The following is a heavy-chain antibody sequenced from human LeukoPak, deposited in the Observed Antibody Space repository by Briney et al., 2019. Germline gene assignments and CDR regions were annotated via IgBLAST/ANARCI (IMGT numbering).Heavy chain of an antibody. CDR1: GFTVSSNY. CDR2: IYRGGST. Sequence: PGGSLRLSCAASGFTVSSNYMSWVRQAPGKGLEWVSVIYRGGSTYYADSVKGRFTISGDNSKNTLYLQMNSPRAEDTAVYYCAAVAAAGPLGSDAFDIWGQGTMVTVS. J-gene: IGHJ3*02. CDR3: AAVAAAGPLGSDAFDI. V-gene: IGHV3-53*01. D-gene: IGHD6-13*01.